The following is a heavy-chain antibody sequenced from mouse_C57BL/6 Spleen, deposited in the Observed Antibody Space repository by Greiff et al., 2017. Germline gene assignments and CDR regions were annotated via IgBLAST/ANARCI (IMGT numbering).Heavy chain of an antibody. CDR3: AREYDYDLYFDY. CDR1: GYTFTSYG. J-gene: IGHJ2*01. D-gene: IGHD2-4*01. CDR2: IYPRSGNT. Sequence: QVQLKQSGAELARPGASVKLSCKASGYTFTSYGISWVKQRTGQGLEWIGEIYPRSGNTYYNEKFKGKATLTADKSSSTAYMELRSLTSEDSAVXFCAREYDYDLYFDYWGQGTTLTVSS. V-gene: IGHV1-81*01.